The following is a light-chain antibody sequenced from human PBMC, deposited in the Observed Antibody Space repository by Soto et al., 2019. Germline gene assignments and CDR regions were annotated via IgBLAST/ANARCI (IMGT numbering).Light chain of an antibody. V-gene: IGKV3-15*01. J-gene: IGKJ1*01. Sequence: IVLTQSPGTLSVSPGERVILSCRASQSLRNNLAWYQQKPGKAPRLLIYAASTRATGIPARFSGSGSGTEFTLTISSLQSEDFAIYYCQQHNAYPRTFGQGTKVEIK. CDR2: AAS. CDR1: QSLRNN. CDR3: QQHNAYPRT.